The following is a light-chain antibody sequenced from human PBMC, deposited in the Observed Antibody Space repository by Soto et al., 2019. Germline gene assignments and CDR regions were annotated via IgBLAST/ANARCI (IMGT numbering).Light chain of an antibody. J-gene: IGLJ1*01. CDR1: SSDFGGNNF. CDR2: EVN. V-gene: IGLV2-8*01. Sequence: QSALTQPPSASGSPGQSVTISCTGASSDFGGNNFVSWYQQHPGKAPKLMISEVNKRPSGVPDRFSGSKSGNTTSLTVSGLHAEDEADYYCSSYAGSNNLYVFGSGTKLTVL. CDR3: SSYAGSNNLYV.